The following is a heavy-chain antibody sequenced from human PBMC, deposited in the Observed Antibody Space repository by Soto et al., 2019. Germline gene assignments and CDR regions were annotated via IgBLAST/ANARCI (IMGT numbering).Heavy chain of an antibody. CDR2: ISTYNGNT. J-gene: IGHJ6*02. V-gene: IGHV1-18*01. D-gene: IGHD2-8*01. CDR3: ARDPYHVLMVNAPNLYGMDV. CDR1: VYTFTTYD. Sequence: ASVKVCCKASVYTFTTYDIRCVRQATGQGLEWMGRISTYNGNTNYPQSLQGRLTMTTDTSTTAAYMELRSLRSDDTAVYYCARDPYHVLMVNAPNLYGMDVWGQGTTVTVSS.